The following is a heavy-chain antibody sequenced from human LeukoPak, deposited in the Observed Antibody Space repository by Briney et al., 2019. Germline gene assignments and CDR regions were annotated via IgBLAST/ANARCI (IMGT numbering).Heavy chain of an antibody. CDR1: GGSISSYY. V-gene: IGHV4-4*07. CDR2: IYNSGST. D-gene: IGHD3-22*01. CDR3: ARDRRSAYYDSSGYYDY. Sequence: SETLSLTCSVSGGSISSYYWSWIRQPAGKRLEWIGRIYNSGSTNYNPSLKSRVTMSVDTSKNQFSLKLRSVTAADTAVYYCARDRRSAYYDSSGYYDYWGQGTLVTVSS. J-gene: IGHJ4*02.